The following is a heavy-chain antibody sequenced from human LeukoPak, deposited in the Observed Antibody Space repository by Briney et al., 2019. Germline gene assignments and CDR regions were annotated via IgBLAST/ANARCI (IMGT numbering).Heavy chain of an antibody. D-gene: IGHD3-10*01. CDR1: GGSISSSSYY. CDR3: ARHSGGTVRRLAFDY. Sequence: SETLSLTCTVSGGSISSSSYYWGWIRQPPGKGLEWIGSIYYSGSTYYNPSLKSRVTISVDTSKNQFSLKLSSVTAADTAVYYCARHSGGTVRRLAFDYWGQGTLVTVSS. CDR2: IYYSGST. J-gene: IGHJ4*02. V-gene: IGHV4-39*01.